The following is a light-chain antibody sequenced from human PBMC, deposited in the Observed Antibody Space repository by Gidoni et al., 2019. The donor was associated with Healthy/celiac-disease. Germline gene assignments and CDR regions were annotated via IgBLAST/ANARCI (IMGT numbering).Light chain of an antibody. CDR1: QSLLHSNVDNY. J-gene: IGKJ3*01. CDR3: MQALKTPIFT. CDR2: LGS. Sequence: DIVMTQSPLSLPVTPGEPASISCRSSQSLLHSNVDNYLDWYLQKPGQSPQLLISLGSNRASGVPDRFSGSGSGTDFTLKISRVEAEDVGVYYCMQALKTPIFTFGPXTKVDIK. V-gene: IGKV2-28*01.